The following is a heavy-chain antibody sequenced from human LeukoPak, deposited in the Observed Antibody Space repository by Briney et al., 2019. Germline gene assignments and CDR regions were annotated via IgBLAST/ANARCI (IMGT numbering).Heavy chain of an antibody. CDR3: AKDPAHLLYSSSWYVDY. CDR1: GFTFSSYG. V-gene: IGHV3-30*18. Sequence: GRSLRLSCAASGFTFSSYGMHWVRQAPGKGLEWVAVISYDGSNKYYADSVKGRFTISRDNSKNTLYLQMNSLRAEDTAVYYCAKDPAHLLYSSSWYVDYWGQGTLVTVSP. CDR2: ISYDGSNK. J-gene: IGHJ4*02. D-gene: IGHD6-13*01.